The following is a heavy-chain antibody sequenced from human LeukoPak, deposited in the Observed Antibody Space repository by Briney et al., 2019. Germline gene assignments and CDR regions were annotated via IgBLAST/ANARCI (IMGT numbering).Heavy chain of an antibody. CDR3: ARAAAYNLDH. D-gene: IGHD6-13*01. CDR2: IYYSGST. CDR1: GGSISSSSYY. V-gene: IGHV4-39*07. Sequence: SETLSLTCTVSGGSISSSSYYWGWIRQPPGKGLEWIGSIYYSGSTYYNPSLKSRVTISIDTSKNQLSLSLNSVTAADTAVYYCARAAAYNLDHWGQGTLVIVSS. J-gene: IGHJ4*02.